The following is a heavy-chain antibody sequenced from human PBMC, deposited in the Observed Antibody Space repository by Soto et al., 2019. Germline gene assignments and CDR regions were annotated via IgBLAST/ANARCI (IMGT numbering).Heavy chain of an antibody. J-gene: IGHJ4*02. CDR3: AKDIREYGSGWTYFDN. D-gene: IGHD6-19*01. CDR2: ISWNSGRI. V-gene: IGHV3-9*01. Sequence: EVQLVESGGGLVQPGRSLRLACAASGFTFDDYAMHWVRQGPGKGLEWVSGISWNSGRIDYADSVKGRFTISRDNAKKSLYLQMNSLRGEDTALYDSAKDIREYGSGWTYFDNWGQGTLVTVSS. CDR1: GFTFDDYA.